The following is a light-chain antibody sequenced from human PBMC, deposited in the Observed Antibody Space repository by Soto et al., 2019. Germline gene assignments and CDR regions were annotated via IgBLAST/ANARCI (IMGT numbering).Light chain of an antibody. CDR1: SSDVGGYNY. CDR3: SSYTSSSTRV. V-gene: IGLV2-14*01. Sequence: QSALTQPASVSGSPGQSITISCTGTSSDVGGYNYVSWYHQHPGKAPKLMIYEVSNRPSGVSNRFSGSKSGNTASLTISGLQAEDEADYYFSSYTSSSTRVFGTGTKLTVL. J-gene: IGLJ1*01. CDR2: EVS.